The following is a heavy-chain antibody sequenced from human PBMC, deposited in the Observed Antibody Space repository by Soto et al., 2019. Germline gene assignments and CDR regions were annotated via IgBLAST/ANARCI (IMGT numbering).Heavy chain of an antibody. CDR1: GYTFTSHG. CDR2: ISAYNGNT. D-gene: IGHD5-12*01. J-gene: IGHJ4*02. CDR3: ARNGYSGYDWTTHY. V-gene: IGHV1-18*01. Sequence: ASVKVSCKASGYTFTSHGISWVRQAPGQGLEWMGRISAYNGNTNYVEKFQGRVTMTADASTSTAYMELSSLRSEDTAVYYCARNGYSGYDWTTHYWGQGTLVTVSP.